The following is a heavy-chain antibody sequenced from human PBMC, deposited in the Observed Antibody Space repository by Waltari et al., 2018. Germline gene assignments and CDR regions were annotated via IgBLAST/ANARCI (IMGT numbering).Heavy chain of an antibody. CDR2: INPSGGST. Sequence: QVQLVQSGAEVKKPGASVKISCKTSEYTFTSSYVHWVRQAPGQGLEWMGIINPSGGSTIYAQKFQGRVTMTRDTSTSTVYMERSSLRSEDTAVYYCASDTGALWMDVWGQGTTVTVSS. CDR1: EYTFTSSY. J-gene: IGHJ6*02. D-gene: IGHD2-21*01. CDR3: ASDTGALWMDV. V-gene: IGHV1-46*01.